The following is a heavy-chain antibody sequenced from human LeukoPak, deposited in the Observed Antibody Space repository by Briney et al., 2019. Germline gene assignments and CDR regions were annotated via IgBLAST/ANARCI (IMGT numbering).Heavy chain of an antibody. J-gene: IGHJ4*02. V-gene: IGHV3-23*01. CDR2: FTYSGVNT. D-gene: IGHD6-19*01. CDR1: GFTFSSYA. CDR3: AKGPHSSGWHYFDY. Sequence: PGGSLRLSCAASGFTFSSYAMTWVRQAPGKGLEWVSTFTYSGVNTYYADSVRGRFTISRDNSKNTLYLQLNSLRAEDTALYYCAKGPHSSGWHYFDYWGQGTLVTASS.